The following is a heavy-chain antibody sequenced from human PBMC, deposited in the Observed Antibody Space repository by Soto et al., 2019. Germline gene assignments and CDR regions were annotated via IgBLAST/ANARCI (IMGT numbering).Heavy chain of an antibody. CDR3: ARRVLGARGYSGYDYAPLDYYGMDV. Sequence: QVPLVQSGAEVKKPGASVKVSCKASGYTFTSYGISWVRQAPGQGLEWMGWISAYNGNTNYAQKLQGRVTMTTDTSTSTAYMELRSLRSDDTAVYYCARRVLGARGYSGYDYAPLDYYGMDVWGQGTTVTVSS. D-gene: IGHD5-12*01. CDR2: ISAYNGNT. CDR1: GYTFTSYG. V-gene: IGHV1-18*01. J-gene: IGHJ6*02.